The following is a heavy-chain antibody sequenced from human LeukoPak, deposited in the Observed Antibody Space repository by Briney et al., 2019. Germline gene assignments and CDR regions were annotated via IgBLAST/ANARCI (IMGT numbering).Heavy chain of an antibody. CDR1: GFTFSSYG. Sequence: GGSLRLSCAASGFTFSSYGMHWVRQAPGKGLEWVAVIWYDGSNKYYVDSVKGRFTISRDNSKNTLYLQMNSLRAEDTAVYYCAREGMDYYDSSGYYLKKYYFDYWGQGTLVTVSS. J-gene: IGHJ4*02. CDR2: IWYDGSNK. V-gene: IGHV3-33*01. CDR3: AREGMDYYDSSGYYLKKYYFDY. D-gene: IGHD3-22*01.